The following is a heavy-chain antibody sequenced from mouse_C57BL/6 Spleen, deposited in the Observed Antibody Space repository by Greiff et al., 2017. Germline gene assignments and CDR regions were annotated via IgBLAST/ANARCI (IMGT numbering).Heavy chain of an antibody. CDR2: IYPGDGDT. CDR3: ARSWDDYWYFGV. Sequence: QVQLKQSGPELVKPGASVKISCKASGYAFSSSWMNWVKQRPGKGLEWIGRIYPGDGDTNYNGKFKGKATLTADKSSSTAYMQLSSLTSEDSAVYFCARSWDDYWYFGVWGTRTTVTVSS. J-gene: IGHJ1*03. D-gene: IGHD4-1*01. V-gene: IGHV1-82*01. CDR1: GYAFSSSW.